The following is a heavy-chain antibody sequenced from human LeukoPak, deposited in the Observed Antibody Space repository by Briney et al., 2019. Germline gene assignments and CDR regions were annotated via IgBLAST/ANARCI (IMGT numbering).Heavy chain of an antibody. CDR3: ARGPVVVAALGRFDP. CDR1: GYTFTSYA. J-gene: IGHJ5*02. V-gene: IGHV1-3*01. Sequence: ASVKVSCKASGYTFTSYAMHWVRQAPGQRLEWMGWINAGNGNTKYSQKFQGRVTITRDTSASTAYMELSSLRSEDTAVYYCARGPVVVAALGRFDPWGQGTLVTVSS. D-gene: IGHD2-15*01. CDR2: INAGNGNT.